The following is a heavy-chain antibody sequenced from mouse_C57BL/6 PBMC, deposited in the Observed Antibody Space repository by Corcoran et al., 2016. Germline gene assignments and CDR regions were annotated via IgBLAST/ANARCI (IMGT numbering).Heavy chain of an antibody. J-gene: IGHJ2*01. CDR2: INTYSGVP. D-gene: IGHD2-2*01. Sequence: QIQLVQSGPELKKPGETVKISCKASGYTFITYGMSWVKQAPGKGLKWMGWINTYSGVPTYADDFKGRFAFSLETSASTAYLQINNLKNEDTATYFCARNYGYDLYYFDYWGQGTTLTVSS. CDR1: GYTFITYG. CDR3: ARNYGYDLYYFDY. V-gene: IGHV9-3*01.